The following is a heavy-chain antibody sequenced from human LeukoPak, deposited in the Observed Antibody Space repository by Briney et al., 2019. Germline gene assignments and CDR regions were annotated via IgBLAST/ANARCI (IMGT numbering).Heavy chain of an antibody. CDR1: GFTFSNYW. V-gene: IGHV3-7*04. CDR3: AKDIEASI. CDR2: IKQDGSET. J-gene: IGHJ4*02. Sequence: GGSLRRSCTASGFTFSNYWMSWVRQTPEKGLEWVANIKQDGSETVYVDSVKGRFTISRDNAQTSLYLQMSSLRAEDTAVYYCAKDIEASIWGQGTLVAVSS. D-gene: IGHD2-15*01.